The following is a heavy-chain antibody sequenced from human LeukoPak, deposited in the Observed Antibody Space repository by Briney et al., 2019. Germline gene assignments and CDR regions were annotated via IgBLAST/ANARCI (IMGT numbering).Heavy chain of an antibody. D-gene: IGHD7-27*01. CDR1: GGSFSGYY. Sequence: PSETLSLTCAVYGGSFSGYYWSWIRQPPGKGLEWIGEINHSGSTNYNPSLKSRVTISVDTSKNQFSLKLSSVTAADTAVYYCARGLALGFTYYYYYYMDVWGKGTTVTVSS. J-gene: IGHJ6*03. V-gene: IGHV4-34*01. CDR2: INHSGST. CDR3: ARGLALGFTYYYYYYMDV.